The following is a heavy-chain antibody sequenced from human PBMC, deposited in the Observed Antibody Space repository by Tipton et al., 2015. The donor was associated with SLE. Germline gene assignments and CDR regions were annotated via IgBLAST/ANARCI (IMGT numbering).Heavy chain of an antibody. V-gene: IGHV4-39*01. J-gene: IGHJ4*02. CDR3: ARHVGGFWSGSSFDD. D-gene: IGHD3-3*01. Sequence: TLSLTCTVSGGSISSSSYYWGWIRQPPGKGLEWIGSIYYGGSTYYNPSLKSPVTISIDTSKNQFSLKLSSVTAADTAVYYCARHVGGFWSGSSFDDWGQGTLVTVSS. CDR1: GGSISSSSYY. CDR2: IYYGGST.